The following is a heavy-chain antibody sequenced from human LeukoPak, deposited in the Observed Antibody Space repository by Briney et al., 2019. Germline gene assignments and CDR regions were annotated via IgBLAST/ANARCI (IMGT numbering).Heavy chain of an antibody. CDR2: INHSGST. Sequence: SSETLSLTCAVYGGSFSGYYWSWIRQPPGKGLEWIGEINHSGSTNYNPSLKSRVTISVDTFKNQFSLKLSSVTAADTAVYYCARGGGSLRQQLVNYYGMDVWGQGTTVTVSS. CDR1: GGSFSGYY. V-gene: IGHV4-34*01. J-gene: IGHJ6*02. D-gene: IGHD6-13*01. CDR3: ARGGGSLRQQLVNYYGMDV.